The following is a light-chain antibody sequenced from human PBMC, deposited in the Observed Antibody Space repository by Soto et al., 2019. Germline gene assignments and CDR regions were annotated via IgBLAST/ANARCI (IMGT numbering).Light chain of an antibody. CDR2: AAS. CDR3: QQTYNTPWT. CDR1: PSISTY. Sequence: DIQMTQSPSPLSASVGDRVTITCRASPSISTYLNWYHQKPGKAPKLLIYAASSLQSGVPSRFSGSGSGTDFALTISSLQPEDFATYYCQQTYNTPWTFGQGTKVEIE. V-gene: IGKV1-39*01. J-gene: IGKJ1*01.